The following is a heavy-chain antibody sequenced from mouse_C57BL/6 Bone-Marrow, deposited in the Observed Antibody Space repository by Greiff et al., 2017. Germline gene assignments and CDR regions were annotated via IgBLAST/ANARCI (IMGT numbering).Heavy chain of an antibody. V-gene: IGHV1-52*01. Sequence: VQLQQPGAELVRPGSSVKLSCKASGYTFTSYWMHWVKQRPIQGLEWIGNIDPSDSETHYTQKFKDKATLTVDKSSSTAYMQLSSLTSEDSAVYFCARSALELGEAYWGQGTLVTVSA. D-gene: IGHD4-1*01. CDR1: GYTFTSYW. CDR3: ARSALELGEAY. J-gene: IGHJ3*01. CDR2: IDPSDSET.